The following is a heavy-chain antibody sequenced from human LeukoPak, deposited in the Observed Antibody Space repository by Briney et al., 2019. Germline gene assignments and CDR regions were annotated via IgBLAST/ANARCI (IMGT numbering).Heavy chain of an antibody. D-gene: IGHD1-26*01. Sequence: SETLSLTCAVYGGSFSGYYWSWIRQPPGKGLEWIGEINHSGSTNYNPSLKSRVTISVDTSKNQFSLKLSSVTAADTAVYYCARHRGSGSYYSSLDYWGQGTLVTVSS. CDR1: GGSFSGYY. CDR2: INHSGST. J-gene: IGHJ4*02. V-gene: IGHV4-34*01. CDR3: ARHRGSGSYYSSLDY.